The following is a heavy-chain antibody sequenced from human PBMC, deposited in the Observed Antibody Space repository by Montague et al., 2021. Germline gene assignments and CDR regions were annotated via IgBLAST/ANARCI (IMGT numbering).Heavy chain of an antibody. V-gene: IGHV3-74*01. CDR3: ARDLASAAPGAFDI. D-gene: IGHD6-13*01. Sequence: LRLSCAASGFSFSSYWMHWVRQAPGKGLLWVSRITLDGSSTTFADSVKGRFTTSRDNAKATLYLQMNSLRVEDTAVYYCARDLASAAPGAFDIWGQGTMVTVSS. J-gene: IGHJ3*02. CDR1: GFSFSSYW. CDR2: ITLDGSST.